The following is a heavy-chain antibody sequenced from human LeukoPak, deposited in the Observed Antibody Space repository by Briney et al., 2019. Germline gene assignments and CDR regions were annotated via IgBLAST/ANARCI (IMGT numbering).Heavy chain of an antibody. CDR3: ARLYYYGSGSYGDY. D-gene: IGHD3-10*01. CDR1: GGSISSSSYY. CDR2: IYYSGST. V-gene: IGHV4-39*01. Sequence: PSETLSLTCTVSGGSISSSSYYWGWIRQPPGKGLEWIGSIYYSGSTYYNPSIKSRVTISVDTSKNQFSLKLSSVTAADTAVYYCARLYYYGSGSYGDYWGQGTLVTVSS. J-gene: IGHJ4*02.